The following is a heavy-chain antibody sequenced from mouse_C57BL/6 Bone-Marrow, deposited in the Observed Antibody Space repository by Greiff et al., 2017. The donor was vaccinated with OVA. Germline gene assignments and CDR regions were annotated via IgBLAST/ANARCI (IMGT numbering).Heavy chain of an antibody. CDR2: IYPRSGNT. V-gene: IGHV1-81*01. CDR3: ASPSSGYAMDY. J-gene: IGHJ4*01. CDR1: GYTFTSYG. Sequence: QVQLQQSGAELARPGASVKLSCKASGYTFTSYGISWVKQRTGQGLEWIGEIYPRSGNTYYNEKFKGKATLTADKSSSTAYMELLSLTSEDSAVYFCASPSSGYAMDYWGQGTSVTVSS. D-gene: IGHD3-2*02.